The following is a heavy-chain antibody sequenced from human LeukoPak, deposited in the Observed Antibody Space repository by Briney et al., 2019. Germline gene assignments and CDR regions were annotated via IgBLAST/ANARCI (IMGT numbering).Heavy chain of an antibody. CDR3: ARASETLRRFNP. CDR1: GGPISSYY. J-gene: IGHJ5*02. Sequence: PSETLSLTCTVSGGPISSYYWSWIRQPPGKGLEWIGYIYYTGSTNYNPSLKSRLTISVDTSKNQFSLKLSSVTAADTAVYYCARASETLRRFNPWGQGTLVTVSS. V-gene: IGHV4-59*01. CDR2: IYYTGST.